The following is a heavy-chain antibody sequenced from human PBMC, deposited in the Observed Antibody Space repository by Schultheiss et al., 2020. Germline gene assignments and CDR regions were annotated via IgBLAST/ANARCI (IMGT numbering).Heavy chain of an antibody. Sequence: SQTLSLTCTVSGGSISSSSYYWGWIRQHPGKGLEWIGYIYYSGSTYYNPSLKSRVTISVDTSKNQFSLKLSSVTAADTAVYYCARKGHYGMDVWGQGTTVTVSS. CDR3: ARKGHYGMDV. CDR2: IYYSGST. CDR1: GGSISSSSYY. V-gene: IGHV4-31*03. J-gene: IGHJ6*02.